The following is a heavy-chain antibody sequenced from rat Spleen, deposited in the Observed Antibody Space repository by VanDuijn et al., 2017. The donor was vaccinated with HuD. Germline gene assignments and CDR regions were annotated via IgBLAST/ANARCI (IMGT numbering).Heavy chain of an antibody. D-gene: IGHD1-2*01. V-gene: IGHV5S11*01. CDR1: GFTFSNYY. CDR3: ATPIAAPFDY. CDR2: ITNSGGST. Sequence: EVQLVESGGGLVQPGRSLKLSCAASGFTFSNYYMAWVRQAPTKGLEWVASITNSGGSTYYRDSVKGRLPISRDNAKSTLYLQMDSLRSEETATYYCATPIAAPFDYWGQGVMVTVSS. J-gene: IGHJ2*01.